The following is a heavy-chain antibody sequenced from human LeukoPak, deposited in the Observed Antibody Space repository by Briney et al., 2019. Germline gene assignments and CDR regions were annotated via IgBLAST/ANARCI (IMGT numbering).Heavy chain of an antibody. CDR1: GFTFSSYW. CDR3: ASEIAVAGPNWFDP. CDR2: INSDGSRT. D-gene: IGHD6-19*01. J-gene: IGHJ5*02. V-gene: IGHV3-74*01. Sequence: PGGSLRLSCAASGFTFSSYWMHWVRHAPGKGLVWVSRINSDGSRTSYADSVKGRFTISRDNAKNTLYLQMNSLRAEDTAVYYCASEIAVAGPNWFDPWGQGTLVTVSS.